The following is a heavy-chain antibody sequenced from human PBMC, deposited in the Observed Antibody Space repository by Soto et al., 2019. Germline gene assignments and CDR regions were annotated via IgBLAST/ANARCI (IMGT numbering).Heavy chain of an antibody. V-gene: IGHV3-30*14. J-gene: IGHJ4*02. D-gene: IGHD3-9*01. CDR1: GFTFSSYA. Sequence: QVQLVESGGGVVQPGRSLRLSCAASGFTFSSYAMHWVRQAPGKGLEWVAVISYDGSNKYYADSVKGRFTISRDNSKNTLYRQMNSLRAEDTAVYYCASCGDILTGIDPDYWGQGTLVTVSS. CDR2: ISYDGSNK. CDR3: ASCGDILTGIDPDY.